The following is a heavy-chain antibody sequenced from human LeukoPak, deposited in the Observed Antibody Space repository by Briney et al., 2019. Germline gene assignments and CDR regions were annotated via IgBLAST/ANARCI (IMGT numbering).Heavy chain of an antibody. J-gene: IGHJ4*02. V-gene: IGHV3-15*01. CDR2: IKSKTDGGTT. CDR1: GFTFSSYA. Sequence: GGSLRLSCAASGFTFSSYAMSWVRQAPGKGLEWVGRIKSKTDGGTTDYAAPVKGRFTISRDDSKNTLYLQMNSLKTEDTAVYYCTTDSPYCGGDCYSWAWGQGTLVTVSS. D-gene: IGHD2-21*02. CDR3: TTDSPYCGGDCYSWA.